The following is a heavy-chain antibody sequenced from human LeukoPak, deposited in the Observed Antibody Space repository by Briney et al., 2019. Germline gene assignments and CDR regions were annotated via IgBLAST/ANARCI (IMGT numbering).Heavy chain of an antibody. CDR1: GYTFTAYY. CDR3: ATGAASYYGD. D-gene: IGHD1-26*01. J-gene: IGHJ4*02. CDR2: INPNSGDT. Sequence: GASLKVSCNASGYTFTAYYMHWVRQAPGQGLEWMGWINPNSGDTNYAQKFQGRVTMARDTSINTVYMQLSRLRSDDTAVYYCATGAASYYGDWGQGTLVTVSS. V-gene: IGHV1-2*02.